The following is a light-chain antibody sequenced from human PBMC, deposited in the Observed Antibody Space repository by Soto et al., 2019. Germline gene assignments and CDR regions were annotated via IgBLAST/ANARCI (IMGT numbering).Light chain of an antibody. CDR3: QQYGGSPEFT. J-gene: IGKJ3*01. V-gene: IGKV3-20*01. CDR2: GAS. Sequence: EIVLTQSPGTLSLSPGERATLSCRASQSVSSSYLAWYQQKPGQAPRLLIYGASSSATGIPDRFSGSGSGTDFTLAISRLDPEDFAVYYCQQYGGSPEFTFGPGTIVDIK. CDR1: QSVSSSY.